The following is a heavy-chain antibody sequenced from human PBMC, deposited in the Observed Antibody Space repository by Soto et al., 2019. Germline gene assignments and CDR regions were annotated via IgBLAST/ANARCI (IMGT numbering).Heavy chain of an antibody. Sequence: PSETLSLTCTVSGGSISSYYWSWIRQPPGKGLEWIGYIYYSGSTNYNPSLKSRVTISVDTSKNQFSLKLSSVTAADTAVYYCARQFLFYDILTGYYFGYFDYWGQGTLVTVSS. CDR2: IYYSGST. CDR1: GGSISSYY. CDR3: ARQFLFYDILTGYYFGYFDY. D-gene: IGHD3-9*01. J-gene: IGHJ4*02. V-gene: IGHV4-59*08.